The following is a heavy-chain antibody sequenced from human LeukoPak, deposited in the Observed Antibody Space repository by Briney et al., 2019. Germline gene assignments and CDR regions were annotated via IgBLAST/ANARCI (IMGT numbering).Heavy chain of an antibody. CDR3: ARDGTSTDDY. D-gene: IGHD2-2*01. V-gene: IGHV1-18*01. CDR2: ISGNNDNP. CDR1: GYIFSNFG. J-gene: IGHJ4*02. Sequence: ASVKVSCKASGYIFSNFGINWLRQAPGQGLEWIAWISGNNDNPNYGQKFQGRFTVTTDSSTSTAYMELRNLRSDDTAVYYCARDGTSTDDYWGQGTLVTVSS.